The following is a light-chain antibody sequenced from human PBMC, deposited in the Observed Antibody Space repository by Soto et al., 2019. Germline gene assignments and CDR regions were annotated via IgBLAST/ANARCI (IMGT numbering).Light chain of an antibody. Sequence: DIQMTQSPSSLSTSVGDRVTITCRASQSIGRYLNWYQQKPGKAPKLLIYGASSLQSGVPARFSGSGSWTEFTLTISSLQPEDFATFYCQQSYSTPFTFGPGTKLEIK. CDR3: QQSYSTPFT. CDR2: GAS. V-gene: IGKV1-39*01. CDR1: QSIGRY. J-gene: IGKJ2*01.